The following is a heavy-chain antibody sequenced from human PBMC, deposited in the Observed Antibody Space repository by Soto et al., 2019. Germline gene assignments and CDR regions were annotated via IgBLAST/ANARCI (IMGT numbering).Heavy chain of an antibody. D-gene: IGHD3-16*02. J-gene: IGHJ5*02. Sequence: QVQLVQSGAVVKKPGSSVKVSCKASGGTFSSYAISWVRQAPGQGLEWMGGIIPIFGTANYAQKFQGRVTITADESTSTAYMELSSLRSEDTAVYYCARDWRDYVWGSYRFNWFDPWGQGTLVTVSS. CDR1: GGTFSSYA. CDR2: IIPIFGTA. V-gene: IGHV1-69*01. CDR3: ARDWRDYVWGSYRFNWFDP.